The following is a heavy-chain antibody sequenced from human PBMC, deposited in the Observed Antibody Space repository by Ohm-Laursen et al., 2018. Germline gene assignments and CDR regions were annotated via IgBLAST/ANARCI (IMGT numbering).Heavy chain of an antibody. D-gene: IGHD2-2*01. CDR2: IWYDGTNK. J-gene: IGHJ3*02. CDR3: ARGSCTSSASAFDM. CDR1: TLTFSNCG. Sequence: SLRLSCAASTLTFSNCGMHWVRQAPGTGLEWGADIWYDGTNKKYEDSVKGRFTISRDNSKKKLYLQMNSLRVEDTAVYYCARGSCTSSASAFDMWGQGTMVTVSS. V-gene: IGHV3-33*01.